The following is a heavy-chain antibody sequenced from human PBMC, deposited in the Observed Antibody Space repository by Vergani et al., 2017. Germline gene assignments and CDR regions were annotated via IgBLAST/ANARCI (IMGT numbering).Heavy chain of an antibody. V-gene: IGHV4-39*07. D-gene: IGHD6-19*01. CDR2: IYYSGST. J-gene: IGHJ6*02. CDR1: SGSISSSSYY. CDR3: ARGGRWLALSMDV. Sequence: QLQLQESGPGLVKPSETLSLTCTVSSGSISSSSYYWGWIRQPPGKGLEWIGSIYYSGSTNYNPSLKSRVTISVDTSKNQFSLKLSSVTAADTAVYYCARGGRWLALSMDVWGQGTTVTVSS.